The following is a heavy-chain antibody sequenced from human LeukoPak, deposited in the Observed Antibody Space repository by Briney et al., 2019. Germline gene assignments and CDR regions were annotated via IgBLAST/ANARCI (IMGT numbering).Heavy chain of an antibody. D-gene: IGHD6-13*01. V-gene: IGHV5-10-1*01. CDR2: IDPSDSYT. J-gene: IGHJ6*04. Sequence: GESLRISCKGSGYSFTSYWISWVRQMPGKGLEWMGRIDPSDSYTNYSPSFQGHVTISADKSISTAYLQWSSLKASDTAMYYCARLLIAAAGTGWYYYYGVDVWGKGTTVTVSS. CDR3: ARLLIAAAGTGWYYYYGVDV. CDR1: GYSFTSYW.